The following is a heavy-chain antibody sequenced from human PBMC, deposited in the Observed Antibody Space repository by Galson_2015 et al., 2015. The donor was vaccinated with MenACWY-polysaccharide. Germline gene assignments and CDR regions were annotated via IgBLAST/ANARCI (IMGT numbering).Heavy chain of an antibody. CDR2: IDTSGTST. Sequence: SLRLSCAVSGFTFRTHDMNWFRQAPGKGLEWVSYIDTSGTSTKYADPVKGRFIMSRDNAKNSLYLRMNSLKLEDTAVYYCARDTPGIQDFDYWGQGILVTVSS. J-gene: IGHJ4*02. CDR3: ARDTPGIQDFDY. CDR1: GFTFRTHD. D-gene: IGHD1-1*01. V-gene: IGHV3-48*03.